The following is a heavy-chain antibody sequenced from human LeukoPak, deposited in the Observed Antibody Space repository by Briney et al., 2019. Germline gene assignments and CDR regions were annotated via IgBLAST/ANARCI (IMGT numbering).Heavy chain of an antibody. J-gene: IGHJ4*02. CDR1: GYSFNTYW. CDR2: MYPGDSDV. CDR3: ALRHTKDY. V-gene: IGHV5-51*01. Sequence: KFGESLKISCKGSGYSFNTYWIGWVRQMPGKGLEWMGIMYPGDSDVRYSPSLQGQVTIAADKPTNTVYLQWSSLKASDTAIYYCALRHTKDYWGQGTLITVSS.